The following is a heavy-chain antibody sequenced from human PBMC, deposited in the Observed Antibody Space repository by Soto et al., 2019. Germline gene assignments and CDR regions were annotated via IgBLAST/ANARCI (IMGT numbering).Heavy chain of an antibody. V-gene: IGHV3-23*01. CDR2: ISGSGGST. D-gene: IGHD3-3*01. CDR3: AKVNGGTIFGVVIVYFDY. CDR1: GFTFSSYA. J-gene: IGHJ4*02. Sequence: EVQLLESGGGLVQPGGSLRLSCAASGFTFSSYAMSWVRQAPGKGLEWVSAISGSGGSTYYADSVKGRFTISRDNSKNTLYLQMNSLRAEDTAVYYCAKVNGGTIFGVVIVYFDYWGQGTLVTVSS.